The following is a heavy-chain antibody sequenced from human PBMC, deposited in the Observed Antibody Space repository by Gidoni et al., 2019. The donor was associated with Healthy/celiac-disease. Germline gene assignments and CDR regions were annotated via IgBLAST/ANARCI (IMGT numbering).Heavy chain of an antibody. J-gene: IGHJ3*02. CDR3: ARDLTSSPNDAFDI. Sequence: QVQLQESGPGLVKPSEPLSLTCTVSGGSISSYYWSWIRQPPGKGLEWIGYIYYSGSTNYNPSLKSRVTISVDTSKNQFSLKLSSVTAADTAVYYCARDLTSSPNDAFDIWGQGTMVTVSS. CDR1: GGSISSYY. CDR2: IYYSGST. V-gene: IGHV4-59*01. D-gene: IGHD6-13*01.